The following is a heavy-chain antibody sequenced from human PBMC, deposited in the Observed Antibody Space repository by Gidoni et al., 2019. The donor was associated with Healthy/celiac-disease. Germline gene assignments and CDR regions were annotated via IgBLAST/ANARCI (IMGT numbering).Heavy chain of an antibody. CDR1: GFTFSSYA. CDR3: ARELGVAGPYYYYYMDV. CDR2: ISYDGSNK. Sequence: QVQLVESGGGVVQPGRSLRLSCAASGFTFSSYAMHWVRQAPGKGLEWVAVISYDGSNKYYADSVKGRFTISRDNSKNTLYLQMNSLRAEDTAVYYCARELGVAGPYYYYYMDVWGKGTTVTVSS. D-gene: IGHD6-19*01. J-gene: IGHJ6*03. V-gene: IGHV3-30-3*01.